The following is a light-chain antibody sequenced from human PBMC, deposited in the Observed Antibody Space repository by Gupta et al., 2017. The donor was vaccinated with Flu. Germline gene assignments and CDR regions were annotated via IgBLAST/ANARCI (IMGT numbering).Light chain of an antibody. CDR3: LQDNNFPWT. V-gene: IGKV1-12*01. CDR2: AAS. CDR1: QSISSW. J-gene: IGKJ1*01. Sequence: PSSLAASVGDRVTITCRASQSISSWLAWYQQKPGKAPKVLVYAASSLQSGVPARFSGSGSGTDFTLTISSLQPEDFAAYYCLQDNNFPWTFGQGTKVEIK.